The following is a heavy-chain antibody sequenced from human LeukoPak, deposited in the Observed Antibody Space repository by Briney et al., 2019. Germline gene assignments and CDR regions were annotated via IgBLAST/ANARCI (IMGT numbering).Heavy chain of an antibody. CDR1: GYTFTGYY. CDR2: ISAYNGNT. Sequence: ASVKVSCKASGYTFTGYYMHWVRQAPGQGLEWMGWISAYNGNTNYAQKLQGRVTMTTDTSTSTAYMELRSLRSDDTAVYYCARWGRGFYYDSSGRARAEYFQHWGQGTLVTVSS. J-gene: IGHJ1*01. CDR3: ARWGRGFYYDSSGRARAEYFQH. V-gene: IGHV1-18*04. D-gene: IGHD3-22*01.